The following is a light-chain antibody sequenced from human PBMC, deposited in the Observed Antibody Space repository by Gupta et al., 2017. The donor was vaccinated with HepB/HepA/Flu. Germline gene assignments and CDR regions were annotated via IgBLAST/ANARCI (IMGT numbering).Light chain of an antibody. CDR2: YDS. CDR3: QVWDSSSDHWV. CDR1: NIGSKS. Sequence: SYVLTQPHSVSVAPGRTARITWGGNNIGSKSVHWYQQKPGQAPVLVIYYDSDRPSGIPERFSGSNSGNTATLTISRVEAGDEADYYCQVWDSSSDHWVFGGGTKLTVL. J-gene: IGLJ3*02. V-gene: IGLV3-21*04.